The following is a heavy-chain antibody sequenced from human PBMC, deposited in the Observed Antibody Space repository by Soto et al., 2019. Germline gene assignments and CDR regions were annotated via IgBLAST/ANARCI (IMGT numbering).Heavy chain of an antibody. Sequence: EVQILESGGGLVQPGGSLRLSCAASGFTFDNCAMSWVRQAPGKGLEWILGISGSGGSTYYADSVKGRFTISRDNSKNTVYLQMNSLRAEDKAGYYCSKGKTSGWYYFDFWGQGTLVTVSS. CDR1: GFTFDNCA. CDR3: SKGKTSGWYYFDF. D-gene: IGHD6-19*01. CDR2: ISGSGGST. J-gene: IGHJ4*02. V-gene: IGHV3-23*01.